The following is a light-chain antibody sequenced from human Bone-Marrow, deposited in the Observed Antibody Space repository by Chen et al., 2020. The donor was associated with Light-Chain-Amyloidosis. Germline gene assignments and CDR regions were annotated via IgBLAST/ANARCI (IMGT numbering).Light chain of an antibody. CDR1: SSDVGAYTY. CDR2: DVN. Sequence: QSSLTQPRPVSGSLGRSVTIACTGTSSDVGAYTYVSWYQQHPGKAPKLIIYDVNKRPSGVPDRFSGSQSGSTASLNISRRQADDESDYFCYSYAGTYTWVFGGGTKLTVL. J-gene: IGLJ3*02. V-gene: IGLV2-11*01. CDR3: YSYAGTYTWV.